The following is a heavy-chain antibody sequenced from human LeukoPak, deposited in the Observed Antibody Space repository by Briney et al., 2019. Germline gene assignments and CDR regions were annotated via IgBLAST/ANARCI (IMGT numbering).Heavy chain of an antibody. D-gene: IGHD6-13*01. V-gene: IGHV4-31*03. CDR2: IYYSGST. CDR1: GGSISSGGYC. Sequence: SQTLSLTCTVSGGSISSGGYCWSWIRQHPGKGLEWIGYIYYSGSTYYNPSLKSRVTISVDTSKNQFSLKLSSVTAADTAVYYCARSKSIAAAGRAGFDPWGQGTLVTVSS. J-gene: IGHJ5*02. CDR3: ARSKSIAAAGRAGFDP.